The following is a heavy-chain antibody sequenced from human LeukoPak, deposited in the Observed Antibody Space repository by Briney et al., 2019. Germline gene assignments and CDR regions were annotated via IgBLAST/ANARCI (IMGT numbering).Heavy chain of an antibody. CDR2: IKQDGSER. Sequence: GGSLRLSCAASGFTFSGFSMSWVRQSPTKGLEWVANIKQDGSERYYVDSVKGRFTISRDNAKNLLSLQMNNLRVEDTAVYYCARAGSHWHYVYWGQGTVVIVSS. CDR1: GFTFSGFS. V-gene: IGHV3-7*01. D-gene: IGHD3-10*01. J-gene: IGHJ4*02. CDR3: ARAGSHWHYVY.